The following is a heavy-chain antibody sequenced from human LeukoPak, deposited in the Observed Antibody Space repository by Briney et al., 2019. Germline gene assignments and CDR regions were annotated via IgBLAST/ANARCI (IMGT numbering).Heavy chain of an antibody. Sequence: GGSLRLSCAASGFTFSSYAMHWVRQAPGKGLEWGAVISYDGSNKYYADSAKGRFTISRDNSKNTLYLQMNSLRAEDTAVYYCARGPRYNWNDVGVFDYWGQGTLVTVSS. CDR3: ARGPRYNWNDVGVFDY. V-gene: IGHV3-30*04. CDR2: ISYDGSNK. D-gene: IGHD1-1*01. J-gene: IGHJ4*02. CDR1: GFTFSSYA.